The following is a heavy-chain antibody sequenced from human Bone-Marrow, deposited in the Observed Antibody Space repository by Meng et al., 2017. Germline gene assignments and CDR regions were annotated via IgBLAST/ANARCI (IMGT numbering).Heavy chain of an antibody. J-gene: IGHJ4*02. V-gene: IGHV4-4*02. D-gene: IGHD3-10*01. CDR1: GGSIISINW. CDR2: IFHTGNT. Sequence: QVQLRAPCRGLVKPSGTLSLTCAVSGGSIISINWWTWVRQPPGKGLEWIGEIFHTGNTNFHPSLKSRVTISVDKSKNQFSLKLNSVTAADTAVYYXARVDWSGGNPIDSWGQGTLVTVFS. CDR3: ARVDWSGGNPIDS.